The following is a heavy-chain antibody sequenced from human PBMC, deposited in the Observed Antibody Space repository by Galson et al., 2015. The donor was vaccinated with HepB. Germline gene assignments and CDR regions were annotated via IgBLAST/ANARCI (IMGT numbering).Heavy chain of an antibody. D-gene: IGHD2-15*01. J-gene: IGHJ6*02. CDR1: GGTFSSYA. Sequence: SVKVSCKASGGTFSSYAISWVRQAPGQGLEWMGGIIPIFGTANYAQKFQGRVTITADESTSTAYMELSSLRSEDTAVYYCASLSGVALTYYYYGMDVWGQGTTVTVSS. CDR3: ASLSGVALTYYYYGMDV. V-gene: IGHV1-69*13. CDR2: IIPIFGTA.